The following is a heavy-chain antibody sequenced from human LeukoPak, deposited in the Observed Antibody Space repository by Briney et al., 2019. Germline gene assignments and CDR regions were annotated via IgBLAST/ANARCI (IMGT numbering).Heavy chain of an antibody. CDR2: ISSSSSTI. Sequence: GSLRLSCAASGFTFNSYSMNWVRQAPGKGLEWVSYISSSSSTIYYADSVKGRFTISRDNAKNSLYLQMNSLRTEDTAFYYCIKDVNPGGLDYWGQGTLVTVSS. CDR1: GFTFNSYS. CDR3: IKDVNPGGLDY. J-gene: IGHJ4*02. D-gene: IGHD2/OR15-2a*01. V-gene: IGHV3-48*04.